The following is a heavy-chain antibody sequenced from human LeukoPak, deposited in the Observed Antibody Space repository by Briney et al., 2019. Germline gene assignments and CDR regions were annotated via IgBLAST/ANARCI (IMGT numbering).Heavy chain of an antibody. CDR2: ISSSSSTI. J-gene: IGHJ4*02. V-gene: IGHV3-48*01. D-gene: IGHD3-22*01. CDR3: ARDLRGYQVLFDY. Sequence: PGGSLGLSCAASGFTFSSYSMNWVRQAPGKGLEWVSYISSSSSTIYYADSVKGRFTISRDNAKNSLYLQMNSLRAEDTAVYYCARDLRGYQVLFDYWGQGTLVTVSS. CDR1: GFTFSSYS.